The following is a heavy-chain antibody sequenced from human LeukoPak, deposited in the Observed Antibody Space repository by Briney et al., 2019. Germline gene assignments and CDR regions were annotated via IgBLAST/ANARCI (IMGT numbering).Heavy chain of an antibody. CDR3: ARTVRGIVMPQNAFDI. V-gene: IGHV3-7*01. D-gene: IGHD3-22*01. CDR1: GFTFSNYW. Sequence: GGSLRLSCAASGFTFSNYWTSWVRQAPGKGLEWVANIKQDGSEKYYVDSVKGRFTISRDNAKNALYLQMDSLRVEDTAVYYCARTVRGIVMPQNAFDIWGQGTKVTVSS. CDR2: IKQDGSEK. J-gene: IGHJ3*02.